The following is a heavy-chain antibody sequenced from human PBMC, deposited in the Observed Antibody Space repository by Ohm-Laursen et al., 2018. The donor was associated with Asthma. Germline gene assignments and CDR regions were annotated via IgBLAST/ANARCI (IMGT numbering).Heavy chain of an antibody. V-gene: IGHV3-33*08. CDR2: IWYDGSNK. CDR3: ARFTIFGYYYYGMDV. D-gene: IGHD3-3*01. Sequence: SLRLSCAASGYTFSRYSIHWVRQAPGKGLEWVAVIWYDGSNKYYADSVKGRFTISRDNSKNTLYLQMNSLRAEDTAVYYCARFTIFGYYYYGMDVWGQGTTVTVSS. J-gene: IGHJ6*02. CDR1: GYTFSRYS.